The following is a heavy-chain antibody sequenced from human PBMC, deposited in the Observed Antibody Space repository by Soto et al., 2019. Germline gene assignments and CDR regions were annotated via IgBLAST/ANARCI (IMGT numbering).Heavy chain of an antibody. CDR2: IYWDDDK. Sequence: QITLKESGPTLVKPTQTLTLTCTFSGFSLSTSGVGFTWIRQPPGKALEWLALIYWDDDKRYSPSLKNRLTITQDTTKNQAVLTMTNMDPVATATYYCAHYDYGGLVYWGQGALVTVSS. CDR3: AHYDYGGLVY. D-gene: IGHD4-17*01. V-gene: IGHV2-5*02. CDR1: GFSLSTSGVG. J-gene: IGHJ4*02.